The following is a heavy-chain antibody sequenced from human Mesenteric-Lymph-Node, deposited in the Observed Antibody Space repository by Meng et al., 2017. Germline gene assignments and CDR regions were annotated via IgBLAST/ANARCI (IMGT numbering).Heavy chain of an antibody. CDR2: ISAYNGNT. J-gene: IGHJ3*02. CDR3: ARSVYCGGGSCYAHYDAFDI. V-gene: IGHV1-18*01. CDR1: GYTFTSYG. Sequence: ASVKVSCKASGYTFTSYGISWVRQAPGQGLEWMGWISAYNGNTNYAQKLQGRVTMTTDTSTSTAYMELRSLRSDDTAVYYCARSVYCGGGSCYAHYDAFDIWGQGTMVTVSS. D-gene: IGHD2-15*01.